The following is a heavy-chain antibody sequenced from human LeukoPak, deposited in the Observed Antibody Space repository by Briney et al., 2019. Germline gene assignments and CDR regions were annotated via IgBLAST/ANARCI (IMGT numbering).Heavy chain of an antibody. V-gene: IGHV4-39*07. D-gene: IGHD6-6*01. Sequence: PSETLSLTCTVSGGSISSSSYYWGWIRQPPGKGLEWIESIYYSGSTYYNPSLKSRVTISVDTSKNQFSLKLSSVTAADTAVYYCARFPSRRIAARPHYFDYWGQGTLVTVSS. CDR1: GGSISSSSYY. J-gene: IGHJ4*02. CDR3: ARFPSRRIAARPHYFDY. CDR2: IYYSGST.